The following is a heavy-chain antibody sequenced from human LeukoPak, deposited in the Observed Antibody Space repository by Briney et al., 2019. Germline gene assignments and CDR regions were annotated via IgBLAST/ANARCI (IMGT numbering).Heavy chain of an antibody. Sequence: PSETLSLTCTVSGGSISSSSYYWGWIRQPPGKALEWIGSIYYSGSTYYNPSLKSRVTISVDTSKNQFSLKLSSVTAADTAVYYCARPSIYVGGPDYWGQGTLVTVSS. V-gene: IGHV4-39*01. D-gene: IGHD4-23*01. CDR1: GGSISSSSYY. J-gene: IGHJ4*02. CDR2: IYYSGST. CDR3: ARPSIYVGGPDY.